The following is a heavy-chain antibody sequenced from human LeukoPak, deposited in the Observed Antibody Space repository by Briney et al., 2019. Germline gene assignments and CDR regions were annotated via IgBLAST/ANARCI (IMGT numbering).Heavy chain of an antibody. D-gene: IGHD1-26*01. Sequence: GGTLRLSCAASGFTFSSYGMSWVRQAPGKGLEWVSAISGSGGSTYYADSVKGRFTISRDNSKNTLYLQMHSLGVEDTGVYYCAKGLWASTVGATGIFFDYWGQGIQVTVSS. V-gene: IGHV3-23*01. CDR3: AKGLWASTVGATGIFFDY. CDR2: ISGSGGST. J-gene: IGHJ4*02. CDR1: GFTFSSYG.